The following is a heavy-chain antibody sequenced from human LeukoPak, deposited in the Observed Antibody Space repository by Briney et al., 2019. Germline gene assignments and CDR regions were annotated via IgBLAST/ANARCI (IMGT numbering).Heavy chain of an antibody. CDR2: IYHSGST. CDR3: VRAPVVADILFDY. CDR1: GYSISSGYY. J-gene: IGHJ4*02. Sequence: PSETLSLTCTVSGYSISSGYYWGWIRQPPGKGLEWIGSIYHSGSTYYNPSLKSRVTISVDTSKNQFSLKLSSVTAADTAVYYCVRAPVVADILFDYWGQGTLVTVSS. V-gene: IGHV4-38-2*02. D-gene: IGHD2-21*01.